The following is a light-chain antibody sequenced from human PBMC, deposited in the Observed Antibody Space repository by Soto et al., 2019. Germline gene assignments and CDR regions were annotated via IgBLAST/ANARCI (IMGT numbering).Light chain of an antibody. CDR1: QAIISY. Sequence: EVVLTQSPATLSLCPGERATLSCRASQAIISYLAWYQQKPGQAPRLLIYDASNRATGIPARFSGSGSETDFTLTISSLEPEDFAVYYCQQRMNWPLTFGGGTKVDIK. J-gene: IGKJ4*01. CDR2: DAS. V-gene: IGKV3-11*01. CDR3: QQRMNWPLT.